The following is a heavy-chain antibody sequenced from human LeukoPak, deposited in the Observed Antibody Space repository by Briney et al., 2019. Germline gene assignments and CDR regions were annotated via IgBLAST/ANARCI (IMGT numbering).Heavy chain of an antibody. Sequence: GESLKISCKGSGYRFTSYWIGWVRQMPGKGLEWMGIIYPGDSDTRYSPSFQGQVTISADKSISTAYLQWSSLKASDTAMYYCARRSIVGAYYFDYWGQGTLVTVSP. V-gene: IGHV5-51*01. CDR3: ARRSIVGAYYFDY. CDR2: IYPGDSDT. D-gene: IGHD1-26*01. CDR1: GYRFTSYW. J-gene: IGHJ4*02.